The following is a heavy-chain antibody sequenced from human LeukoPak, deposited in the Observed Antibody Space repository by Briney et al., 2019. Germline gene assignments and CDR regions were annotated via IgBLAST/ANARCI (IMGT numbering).Heavy chain of an antibody. Sequence: GGSLRLSCAASGFTFSSYSMNWVRQAPGKGLEWVSSISSSSSYIYYADSVKGRFTISRDNAKNSLYLQMNSLRAEDTAVYYCAREGQLVLGYYYGMDVWGQGTTVTFSS. D-gene: IGHD6-6*01. CDR2: ISSSSSYI. V-gene: IGHV3-21*01. CDR1: GFTFSSYS. J-gene: IGHJ6*02. CDR3: AREGQLVLGYYYGMDV.